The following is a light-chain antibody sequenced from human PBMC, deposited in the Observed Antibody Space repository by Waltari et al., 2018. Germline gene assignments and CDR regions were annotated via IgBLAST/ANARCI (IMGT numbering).Light chain of an antibody. CDR3: QHYVRSTVT. J-gene: IGKJ1*01. CDR2: GAS. V-gene: IGKV3-20*01. CDR1: QSAGSF. Sequence: VLLSPHSILSSSPEEGAPPSFRASQSAGSFLAWYQQRPGQAPRLLMYGASSRAANIPDRFGGIGSGTDFSLTISRREPEDVAVYYCQHYVRSTVTFGHGTKVEIK.